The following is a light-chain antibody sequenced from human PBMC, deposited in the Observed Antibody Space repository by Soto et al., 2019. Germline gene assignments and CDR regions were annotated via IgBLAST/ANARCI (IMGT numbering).Light chain of an antibody. CDR1: QSVSSSY. V-gene: IGKV3D-7*01. J-gene: IGKJ1*01. CDR3: QQDYNLPT. Sequence: EIVMTQSPATLSASPGERATLPCRASQSVSSSYLTWYQQKPGQAPRLLIYGASTRATSIPARFSGSGSGTDFTLTISSLQPEDFAVYYCQQDYNLPTFGQGTKVDIK. CDR2: GAS.